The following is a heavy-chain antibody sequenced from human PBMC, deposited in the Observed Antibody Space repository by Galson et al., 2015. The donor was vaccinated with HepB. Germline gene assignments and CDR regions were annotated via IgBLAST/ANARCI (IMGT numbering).Heavy chain of an antibody. J-gene: IGHJ5*02. CDR3: ARRITEGYNWFDP. CDR2: ISSSGSTI. D-gene: IGHD1-20*01. V-gene: IGHV3-11*01. Sequence: SLRLSCAASGFTFSDYYMSWLRQAPGKGLEWVSYISSSGSTIYYADSVKGRFTISRDNAKNSLYLQMNSLRAEDTAVYYCARRITEGYNWFDPWGQGTLVTVSS. CDR1: GFTFSDYY.